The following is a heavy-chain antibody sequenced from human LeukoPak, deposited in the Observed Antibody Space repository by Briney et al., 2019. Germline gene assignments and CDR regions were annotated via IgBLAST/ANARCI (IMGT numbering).Heavy chain of an antibody. D-gene: IGHD5-18*01. CDR3: ARGVRYSYGW. J-gene: IGHJ4*02. Sequence: SETLSLTCTVSGGSIAGSSHYWGWIRQPPGKGLEWIGSIYNSGSTYQNPSLKSRVTISVDTSKNQFSLNLSSVTAADTAVYYCARGVRYSYGWWGQGTLVTVSS. V-gene: IGHV4-39*07. CDR2: IYNSGST. CDR1: GGSIAGSSHY.